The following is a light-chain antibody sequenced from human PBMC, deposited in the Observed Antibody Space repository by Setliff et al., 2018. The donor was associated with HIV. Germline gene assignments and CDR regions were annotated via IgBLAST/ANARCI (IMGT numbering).Light chain of an antibody. V-gene: IGLV2-14*01. Sequence: ALTQPASVSGSPGQSITISCTGTSSDVGGYNYVSWYQHHPGKAPKLMIYEVSNRPSGISNRFSGSKSGNTASLTISGLQAEDEADYYCSSYTSTTTLVFGTGTKVTVL. CDR1: SSDVGGYNY. CDR2: EVS. J-gene: IGLJ1*01. CDR3: SSYTSTTTLV.